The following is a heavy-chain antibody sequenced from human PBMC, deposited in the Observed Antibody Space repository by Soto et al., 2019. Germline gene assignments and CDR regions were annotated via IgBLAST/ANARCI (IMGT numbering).Heavy chain of an antibody. Sequence: QITLKESGPTLVQPTQTLTLTCTFSGFSLSTSGVSVGWIRQPPGKALEWLALIYWDDDKRYSPSLKSRLTSTQDTSKNHLVLTVTNLEPVDTATYYCAHRRGISYYFFDYWGPGTLVTVSS. V-gene: IGHV2-5*02. CDR3: AHRRGISYYFFDY. D-gene: IGHD2-15*01. J-gene: IGHJ4*02. CDR2: IYWDDDK. CDR1: GFSLSTSGVS.